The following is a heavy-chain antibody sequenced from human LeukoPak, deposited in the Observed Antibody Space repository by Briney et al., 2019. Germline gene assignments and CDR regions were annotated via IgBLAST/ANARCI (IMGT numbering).Heavy chain of an antibody. CDR2: ISYDGSNK. J-gene: IGHJ4*02. V-gene: IGHV3-30*01. Sequence: PGRSLRLSCAASGFTFSSYAMHWVRQAPGKGLEWVAVISYDGSNKYYADSVKGRFTISRDNSKNTLYLQMNSLRAEDTAVYYCATNSGGQLGGIDYWGQGTLVTVSS. CDR3: ATNSGGQLGGIDY. D-gene: IGHD6-6*01. CDR1: GFTFSSYA.